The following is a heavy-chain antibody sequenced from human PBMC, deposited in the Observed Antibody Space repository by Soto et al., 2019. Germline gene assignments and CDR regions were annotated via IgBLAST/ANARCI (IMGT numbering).Heavy chain of an antibody. CDR2: IWNDGSTT. Sequence: LVESGGGVAQPGRSLRLSCATSGFRFGPSGMHWVRQAPGKGLEWVAIIWNDGSTTYYADSVRDRFTISRDNSENTLYLQINSLRDEDTAVYYCARDGSHYDVDYWGQGTLVTVSS. CDR3: ARDGSHYDVDY. CDR1: GFRFGPSG. D-gene: IGHD4-4*01. V-gene: IGHV3-33*01. J-gene: IGHJ4*02.